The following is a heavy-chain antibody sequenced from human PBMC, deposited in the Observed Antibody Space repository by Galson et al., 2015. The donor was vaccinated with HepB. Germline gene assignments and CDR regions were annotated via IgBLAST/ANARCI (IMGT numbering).Heavy chain of an antibody. CDR3: ASPSYADIVAIDAFDI. Sequence: LRLSCAASGFTFSSYSMNWVRQAPGKGLEWVSSISSSSSYIYYADSVKGRFTISRDNAKNSLYLQMNSLRAEDTAVYYCASPSYADIVAIDAFDIWGQGTMVTVSS. CDR1: GFTFSSYS. D-gene: IGHD5-12*01. J-gene: IGHJ3*02. V-gene: IGHV3-21*01. CDR2: ISSSSSYI.